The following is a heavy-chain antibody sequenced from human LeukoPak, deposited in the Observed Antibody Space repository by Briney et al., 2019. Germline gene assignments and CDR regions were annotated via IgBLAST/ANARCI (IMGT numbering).Heavy chain of an antibody. J-gene: IGHJ5*02. V-gene: IGHV4-4*07. CDR3: ARDSHSFGFDP. CDR1: GGSFSGNY. Sequence: PSETLSLTCAVYGGSFSGNYWSWIRQPAGKGLEWIGRIYTSGSTNYNPSLKSRVTMSVDTSKNQFSLKLSSVTAADTAVYYCARDSHSFGFDPWGQGTLVTVSS. CDR2: IYTSGST. D-gene: IGHD2-21*01.